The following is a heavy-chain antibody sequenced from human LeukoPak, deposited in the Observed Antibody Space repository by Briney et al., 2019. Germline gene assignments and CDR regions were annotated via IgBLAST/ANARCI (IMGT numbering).Heavy chain of an antibody. J-gene: IGHJ4*02. CDR2: INHSGST. CDR3: ARGPWFYGSGSYYDY. D-gene: IGHD3-10*01. CDR1: GGSFSGYY. V-gene: IGHV4-34*01. Sequence: SETLSLTCAVYGGSFSGYYWSWIRQPPGKGLEWIGEINHSGSTNYNPSLKSRVTISVDTSKKQFSLKLSSVTAADTAVYFCARGPWFYGSGSYYDYWGQGTLVTVPS.